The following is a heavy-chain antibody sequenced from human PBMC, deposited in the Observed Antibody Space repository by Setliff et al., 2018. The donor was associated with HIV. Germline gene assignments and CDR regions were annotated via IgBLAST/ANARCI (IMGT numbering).Heavy chain of an antibody. V-gene: IGHV5-51*01. CDR3: ARKSAEATNWFDP. CDR1: GYSFTSYW. D-gene: IGHD6-19*01. J-gene: IGHJ5*02. Sequence: GESLKISCTGSGYSFTSYWIAWVRQMPGKGLEWMGIIYPGDSDTRYSPSFEGQVTISADKSINTAYLQWSSLKASDTAMYYCARKSAEATNWFDPWGQGTLVTVSS. CDR2: IYPGDSDT.